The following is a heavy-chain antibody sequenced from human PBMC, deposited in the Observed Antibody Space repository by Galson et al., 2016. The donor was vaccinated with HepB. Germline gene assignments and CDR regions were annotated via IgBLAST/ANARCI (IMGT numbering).Heavy chain of an antibody. CDR3: ARGLNIIGP. V-gene: IGHV4-31*03. Sequence: TLSLTCTVSGGSISSGDYHWSGLRQHPGKGLEWIGCIQNSGNTYYNPSVQSRLITSVDTSKNQFSLKLSSVTAADTAVYYCARGLNIIGPWGQGTLVTVSS. D-gene: IGHD2/OR15-2a*01. CDR2: IQNSGNT. CDR1: GGSISSGDYH. J-gene: IGHJ5*02.